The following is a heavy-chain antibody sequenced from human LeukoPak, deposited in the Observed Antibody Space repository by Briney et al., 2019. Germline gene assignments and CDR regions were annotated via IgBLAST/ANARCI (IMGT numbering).Heavy chain of an antibody. V-gene: IGHV1-2*02. CDR1: GYTFTSYD. CDR2: INPNSSGT. D-gene: IGHD1-26*01. J-gene: IGHJ3*02. Sequence: GASVKVSCKASGYTFTSYDINWVRQATGQGLEWMGWINPNSSGTNYAQKFQGRVTMTRDTSISTAYMELSRLRSDDTAVYYCARGRDSGSPYDAFDIWGQGTMVTVSS. CDR3: ARGRDSGSPYDAFDI.